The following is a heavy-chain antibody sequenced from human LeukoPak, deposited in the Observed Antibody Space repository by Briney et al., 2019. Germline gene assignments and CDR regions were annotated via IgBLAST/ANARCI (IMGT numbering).Heavy chain of an antibody. CDR1: GFTFSSHA. CDR3: AELGITMIGGV. Sequence: GGSLRLSCAASGFTFSSHAMSWVRQAPGRGLEWVSAISGSGGSTYYADSVKGRFTISRDNSKNTLYLQMNSLRAEDTAVYYCAELGITMIGGVWGKGTTVTISS. CDR2: ISGSGGST. V-gene: IGHV3-23*01. J-gene: IGHJ6*04. D-gene: IGHD3-10*02.